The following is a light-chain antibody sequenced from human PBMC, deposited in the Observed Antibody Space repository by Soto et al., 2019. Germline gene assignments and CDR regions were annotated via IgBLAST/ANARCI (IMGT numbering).Light chain of an antibody. J-gene: IGKJ1*01. CDR1: QSINSY. V-gene: IGKV1-39*01. Sequence: DIQMTQSPSSQSASVGDRVTITCRASQSINSYLNWYQQKPGKAPKLLIYAASSLQSGVPSRFSVSGSETDFTLTITILQPDDFATYYCQQSFSTPRTFGQGTRVDI. CDR3: QQSFSTPRT. CDR2: AAS.